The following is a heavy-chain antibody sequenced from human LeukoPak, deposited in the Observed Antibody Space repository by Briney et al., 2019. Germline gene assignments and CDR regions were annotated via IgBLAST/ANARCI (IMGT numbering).Heavy chain of an antibody. V-gene: IGHV3-11*01. J-gene: IGHJ4*02. Sequence: GGSLRLSCAGSGFTFSSYGMSWIRQAPGKGLEWVSYITSRGSTIYYADSVKGRFTISRDNAKNSLYLQMNSLRAEDTAVYYCARWGRTYDILTGYSYWGQGTLVTVSS. D-gene: IGHD3-9*01. CDR2: ITSRGSTI. CDR3: ARWGRTYDILTGYSY. CDR1: GFTFSSYG.